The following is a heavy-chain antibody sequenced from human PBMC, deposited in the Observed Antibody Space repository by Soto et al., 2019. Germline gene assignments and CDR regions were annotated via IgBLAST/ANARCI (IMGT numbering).Heavy chain of an antibody. CDR3: ARGPVAGTGVAGTGWFDP. Sequence: ASVKVSCKASGYTFTSYGISWVRQAPGQRLEWMVWISAYNCNTNYAQKLQGRVTMTTDTSTSTAYMELRSLRSDDTAVYYCARGPVAGTGVAGTGWFDPRGQGTLVTVSS. V-gene: IGHV1-18*01. CDR1: GYTFTSYG. CDR2: ISAYNCNT. D-gene: IGHD6-19*01. J-gene: IGHJ5*02.